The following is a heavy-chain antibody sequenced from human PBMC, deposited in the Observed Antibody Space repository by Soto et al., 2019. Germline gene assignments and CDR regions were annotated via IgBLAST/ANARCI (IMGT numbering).Heavy chain of an antibody. D-gene: IGHD3-3*01. CDR2: SYYSGSA. V-gene: IGHV4-59*01. CDR1: GCSISSYY. Sequence: PSETLSPTCTLSGCSISSYYWNRIRQTPGKGLQWLGYSYYSGSAIYNPYLKSRVTISVDTSNNQVSLKLSSVTAADTPVYYCARESYRLTNFVPNWFDPWVHVTLVTVS. J-gene: IGHJ5*02. CDR3: ARESYRLTNFVPNWFDP.